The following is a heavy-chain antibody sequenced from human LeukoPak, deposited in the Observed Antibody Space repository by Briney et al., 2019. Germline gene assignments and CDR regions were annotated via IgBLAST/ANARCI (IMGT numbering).Heavy chain of an antibody. J-gene: IGHJ4*02. Sequence: SVKVSCKASGGTFSSYAISWVRQAPGQGLEWMGGIIPIFGTANYAQKFQGRVTITPDESTRTAYMELSSLRSEDMAVYYCARGPSGYSYGYPDYWGQGTLVTVSS. V-gene: IGHV1-69*13. D-gene: IGHD5-18*01. CDR3: ARGPSGYSYGYPDY. CDR2: IIPIFGTA. CDR1: GGTFSSYA.